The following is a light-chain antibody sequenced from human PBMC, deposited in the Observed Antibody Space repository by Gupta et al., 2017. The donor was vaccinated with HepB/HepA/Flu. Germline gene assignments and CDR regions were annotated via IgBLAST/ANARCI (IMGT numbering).Light chain of an antibody. V-gene: IGKV1-33*01. J-gene: IGKJ3*01. CDR2: DAS. CDR3: QQSDVRPLT. Sequence: QMTQSAPSLSAYVGDRVTITCQASQEITQKLDWYQQKPGEAPKLLIYDASNLKTGVPSRFSGSGSGTHFTLSINDLQPEDVGTYFCQQSDVRPLTFGPGTKVDFK. CDR1: QEITQK.